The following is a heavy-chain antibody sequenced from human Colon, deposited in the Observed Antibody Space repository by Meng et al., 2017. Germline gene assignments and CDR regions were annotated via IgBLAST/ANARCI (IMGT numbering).Heavy chain of an antibody. D-gene: IGHD3-22*01. V-gene: IGHV4-4*02. J-gene: IGHJ4*02. Sequence: QVPPQESGPGLVKPSETLSLTCAGSGGSISRSDWWSWVRQPPGKGLEWIGETSHSGSTNYSPSLKSRVTISLDKSKNQLSLKLNSVTAADTAVYYCASSDYYRSDYWGQGTLVTVSS. CDR1: GGSISRSDW. CDR2: TSHSGST. CDR3: ASSDYYRSDY.